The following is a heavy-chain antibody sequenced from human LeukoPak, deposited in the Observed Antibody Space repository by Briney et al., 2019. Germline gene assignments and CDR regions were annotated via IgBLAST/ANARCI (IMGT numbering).Heavy chain of an antibody. V-gene: IGHV4-34*01. CDR2: INHSGST. Sequence: SETLSLTCAVYGGSFSGYYWSWIRQPPGKGLEWIGEINHSGSTNYNPSLKSRVTTSVDTSKNQFSLKLSSVTAADTAVYYCARVGPGVEYFQHWGQGTLVTVSS. CDR3: ARVGPGVEYFQH. J-gene: IGHJ1*01. CDR1: GGSFSGYY. D-gene: IGHD1-14*01.